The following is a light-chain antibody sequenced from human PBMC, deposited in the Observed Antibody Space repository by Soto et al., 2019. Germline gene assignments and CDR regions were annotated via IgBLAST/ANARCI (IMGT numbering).Light chain of an antibody. CDR3: GTWDSSLSAVV. Sequence: QSVLTQPPSVSAAPGQTVTISCSGSSSNIGNNYVSWYQQLPGTAPKHLIYDNNKRPSGIPDRFSGSKSGTSATLGITGLQTGDEADYYCGTWDSSLSAVVFGGGTKLTVL. CDR2: DNN. V-gene: IGLV1-51*01. J-gene: IGLJ2*01. CDR1: SSNIGNNY.